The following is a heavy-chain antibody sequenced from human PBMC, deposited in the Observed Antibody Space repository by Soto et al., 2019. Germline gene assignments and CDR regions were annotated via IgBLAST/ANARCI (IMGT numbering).Heavy chain of an antibody. D-gene: IGHD2-2*01. CDR1: GGSFSSYY. V-gene: IGHV4-59*01. Sequence: QVQLQESGPGLVKTSETLSLICTVSGGSFSSYYWSWIRQSPGKGLEWIGFISYGGSTDYNPSLKSRVTISVDTSKNQFSLILSSVTAADTAVYYCAKDRIMPSHYGMDVWGQGTTVTVSS. CDR3: AKDRIMPSHYGMDV. CDR2: ISYGGST. J-gene: IGHJ6*02.